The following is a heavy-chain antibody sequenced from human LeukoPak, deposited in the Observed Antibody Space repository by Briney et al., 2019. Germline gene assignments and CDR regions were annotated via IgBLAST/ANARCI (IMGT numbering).Heavy chain of an antibody. J-gene: IGHJ4*02. V-gene: IGHV3-30*03. D-gene: IGHD6-13*01. CDR1: GFTFSSYG. CDR3: ARGYSSSWLGYFDY. Sequence: GGSLRLSCVASGFTFSSYGIHWIRQAPGKGLEWVAVVSSDGSIKYNADSVKGRFTISRDTSKNTVYLQMNSLGAEDTAFYYCARGYSSSWLGYFDYWGQGTLVTVSS. CDR2: VSSDGSIK.